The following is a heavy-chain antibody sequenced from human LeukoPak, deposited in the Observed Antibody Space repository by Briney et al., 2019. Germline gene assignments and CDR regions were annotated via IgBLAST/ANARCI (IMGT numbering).Heavy chain of an antibody. CDR1: GYTFTNYY. Sequence: GASVKVSCKASGYTFTNYYTHWVRQAPGQGLEWMGIIKPSGGSTLYAQKFQGRVTVTSDMSTSTVYVELSSLRSEDTAVYYCAREVPENFNFGYWGQGTLVTVSS. V-gene: IGHV1-46*01. J-gene: IGHJ4*02. CDR2: IKPSGGST. CDR3: AREVPENFNFGY. D-gene: IGHD2/OR15-2a*01.